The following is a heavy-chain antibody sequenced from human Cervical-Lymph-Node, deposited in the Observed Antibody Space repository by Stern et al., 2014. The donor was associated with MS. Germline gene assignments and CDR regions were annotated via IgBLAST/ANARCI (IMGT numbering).Heavy chain of an antibody. CDR3: ARVPHRYYGMDV. CDR1: GGSISSYY. J-gene: IGHJ6*02. V-gene: IGHV4-59*01. Sequence: QLQLQESGPGLVKPSETLSLTCTVSGGSISSYYLSWIRQPPGKGLAWIGYIYYSGSTNYNPSLKSRVTISVDTSKTQFSLKLSSVTAADTAVYYCARVPHRYYGMDVWGQGTTVTVSS. CDR2: IYYSGST.